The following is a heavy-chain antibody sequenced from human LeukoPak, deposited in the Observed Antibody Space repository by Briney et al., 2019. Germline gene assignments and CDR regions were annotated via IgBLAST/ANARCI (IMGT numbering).Heavy chain of an antibody. J-gene: IGHJ4*02. CDR3: ARDLTRGYSGYGLIDY. D-gene: IGHD5-12*01. CDR1: GFTFSSYS. CDR2: INSKSSYI. V-gene: IGHV3-21*01. Sequence: PGWSRTLSCATSGFTFSSYSMNWLRQAPAKELESFPSINSKSSYIYYADSVNRRFTISSENAKNSLYLQLNSLRAEDTAVYYCARDLTRGYSGYGLIDYWGQGTLVTVSS.